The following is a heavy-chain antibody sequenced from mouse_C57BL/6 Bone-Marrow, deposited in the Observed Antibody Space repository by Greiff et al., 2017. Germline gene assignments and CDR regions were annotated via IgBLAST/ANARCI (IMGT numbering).Heavy chain of an antibody. D-gene: IGHD1-1*01. CDR2: IRNKANGYTT. CDR1: GFTFTDYY. CDR3: ARYEDYYGPFAY. Sequence: EVKLLESGGGLVQPGGSLSLSCAASGFTFTDYYMSWVRQPPGKALEWLGFIRNKANGYTTEYSASVKGRFTISRDNSQSILYLQMNALRAEDSATYYCARYEDYYGPFAYGGQGTLVTVSA. V-gene: IGHV7-3*01. J-gene: IGHJ3*01.